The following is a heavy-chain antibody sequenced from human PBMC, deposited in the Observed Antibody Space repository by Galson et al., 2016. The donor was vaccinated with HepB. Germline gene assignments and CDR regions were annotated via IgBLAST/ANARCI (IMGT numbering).Heavy chain of an antibody. CDR3: AHRRRTVVVGTQFDS. D-gene: IGHD2-21*01. CDR1: GFSLTSSGEG. CDR2: IYWDGDK. J-gene: IGHJ4*02. Sequence: ALVKPTQTLTLTCTFSGFSLTSSGEGVGWIRQPPGKALEWLSLIYWDGDKRYSPSLKSRLTITAGTSKNQVVLTMTNMDPVDTATYYCAHRRRTVVVGTQFDSWGQGILVTVSS. V-gene: IGHV2-5*02.